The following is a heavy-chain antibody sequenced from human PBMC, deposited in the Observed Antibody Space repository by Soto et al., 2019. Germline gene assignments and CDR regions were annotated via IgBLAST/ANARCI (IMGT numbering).Heavy chain of an antibody. CDR2: ITSSSDAI. CDR3: AILDFGDYLLSYGVDV. CDR1: GFPFRSYE. Sequence: EVQLVESGGALVHPGGSLRLSCAVSGFPFRSYEMNWVRQAPGKGPEWVSYITSSSDAIYYAASVKGRFTVSRDNAKNSLYLQMNSRRAEDTAVYYCAILDFGDYLLSYGVDVWGQGTTVTVSS. J-gene: IGHJ6*02. V-gene: IGHV3-48*03. D-gene: IGHD4-17*01.